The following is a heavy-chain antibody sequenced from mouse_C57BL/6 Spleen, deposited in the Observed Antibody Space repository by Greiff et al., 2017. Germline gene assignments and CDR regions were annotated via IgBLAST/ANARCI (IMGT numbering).Heavy chain of an antibody. V-gene: IGHV1-39*01. CDR3: ATYGGNYYAIDY. Sequence: VQLKQSGPELVKPGASVKISCKASGYSFTDYNMTWVKQSTGKSLEWIGVINPNYGTTSYNQKVKGKATLTVDQSSSTAYMQLNSLTSEDSAVYYCATYGGNYYAIDYWGQGTSVTVSS. J-gene: IGHJ4*01. CDR2: INPNYGTT. CDR1: GYSFTDYN. D-gene: IGHD1-1*01.